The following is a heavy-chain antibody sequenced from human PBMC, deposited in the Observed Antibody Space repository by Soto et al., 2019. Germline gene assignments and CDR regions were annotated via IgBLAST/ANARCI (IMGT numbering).Heavy chain of an antibody. CDR2: IWYDGSNK. V-gene: IGHV3-33*01. J-gene: IGHJ4*02. Sequence: GGSLRLSCAASGFTFSSYGMHWVRQAPGKGLEWVAVIWYDGSNKYYADSVKGRFTISRDNSKNTLYLQMNSLRAEDTAVYYCARGSTMVRGVIPSFDYWGQGTLVTVSS. D-gene: IGHD3-10*01. CDR3: ARGSTMVRGVIPSFDY. CDR1: GFTFSSYG.